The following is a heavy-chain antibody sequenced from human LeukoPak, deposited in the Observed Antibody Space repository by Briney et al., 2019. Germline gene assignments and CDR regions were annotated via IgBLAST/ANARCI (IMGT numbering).Heavy chain of an antibody. V-gene: IGHV4-59*12. CDR1: GGSISSYY. CDR2: IYYSGST. D-gene: IGHD3-9*01. Sequence: SETLSLTCTVSGGSISSYYWSWIRQPPGKGLEWIGYIYYSGSTNYNPSLKSRVTISVDTSKNQFSLKLSSVTAADTAVYYCARDGRYYDILTAKGDYYGMDVWGQGTTVTVSS. CDR3: ARDGRYYDILTAKGDYYGMDV. J-gene: IGHJ6*02.